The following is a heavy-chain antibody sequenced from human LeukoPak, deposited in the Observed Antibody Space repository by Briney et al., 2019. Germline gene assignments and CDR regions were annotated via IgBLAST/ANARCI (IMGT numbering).Heavy chain of an antibody. CDR3: ARTPTTGSYGMDV. Sequence: SETLSLTCTVSGGSISSYYWSWLRQPPGKGLEWIGYIYYSGSTNYNPSLKSRVTISVDTSKNQFSLKLSSVTAADTAVYYCARTPTTGSYGMDVWGQGTTVTVSS. V-gene: IGHV4-59*01. D-gene: IGHD1-1*01. CDR2: IYYSGST. CDR1: GGSISSYY. J-gene: IGHJ6*02.